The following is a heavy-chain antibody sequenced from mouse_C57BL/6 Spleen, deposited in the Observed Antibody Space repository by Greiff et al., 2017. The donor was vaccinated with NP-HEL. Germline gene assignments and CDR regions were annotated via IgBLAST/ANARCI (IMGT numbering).Heavy chain of an antibody. CDR2: IWTGGGT. V-gene: IGHV2-9-1*01. J-gene: IGHJ4*01. D-gene: IGHD1-1*01. CDR1: GFSFTSYA. CDR3: ARNYRYGSHAMDY. Sequence: VKLMESGPGLVAPSQSLSISCTVSGFSFTSYAISWVRQPPGKGLEWLGVIWTGGGTNYYSALKYRLSISKDNSKSQVYLKMNSQQTGDTARDYCARNYRYGSHAMDYWGQGTSVTVSS.